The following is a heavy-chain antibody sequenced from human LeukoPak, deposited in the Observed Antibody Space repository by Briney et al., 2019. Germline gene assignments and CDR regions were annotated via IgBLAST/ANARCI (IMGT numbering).Heavy chain of an antibody. V-gene: IGHV4-59*08. CDR3: ARRGPRQQPYYMDV. D-gene: IGHD6-13*01. Sequence: SETLSLTCTVSGGSISSYYWSWIRQPPGKGLEWIGYIYYSGSTNYNPSLKSRVTISVDTSKNQFSLKLSSVTAADTAVCYCARRGPRQQPYYMDVWGKGTTVTVSS. CDR1: GGSISSYY. CDR2: IYYSGST. J-gene: IGHJ6*03.